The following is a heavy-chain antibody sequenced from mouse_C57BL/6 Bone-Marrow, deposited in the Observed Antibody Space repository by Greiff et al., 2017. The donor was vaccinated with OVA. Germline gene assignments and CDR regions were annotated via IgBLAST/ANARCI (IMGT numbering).Heavy chain of an antibody. D-gene: IGHD3-3*01. CDR1: GYTFTSYG. Sequence: VQLQQSGAELARPGASVKLSCKASGYTFTSYGISWVKQRTGQGLEWIGEIYPRSGNTYYNEKFKGKATLTADNSSSTAYMELRSLTSEDSAVYFCARGAEGFAYWGQGTLVTVSA. CDR3: ARGAEGFAY. CDR2: IYPRSGNT. J-gene: IGHJ3*01. V-gene: IGHV1-81*01.